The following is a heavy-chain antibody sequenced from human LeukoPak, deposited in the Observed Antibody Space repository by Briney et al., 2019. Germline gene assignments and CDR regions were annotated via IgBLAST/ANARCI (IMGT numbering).Heavy chain of an antibody. CDR1: GXTXXSHG. J-gene: IGHJ4*02. CDR3: ARDRPVMITFGGVIIAAY. CDR2: VSGYNGNT. D-gene: IGHD3-16*02. Sequence: SXXXXGXTXXSHGIXXXRQAPGQGLXXMGXVSGYNGNTDYAQKFQGRVTMTTYRSTNTVYMELRSLRSDDTAVYYCARDRPVMITFGGVIIAAYWGQGTLVSVSS. V-gene: IGHV1-18*01.